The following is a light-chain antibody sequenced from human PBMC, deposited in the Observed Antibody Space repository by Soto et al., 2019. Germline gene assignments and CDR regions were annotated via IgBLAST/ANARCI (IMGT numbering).Light chain of an antibody. CDR1: SSDVGGYNY. CDR3: SSYAASNNFYFV. CDR2: EVT. Sequence: QSALTQPPSASGSPGQSVTISCTGTSSDVGGYNYVSWYQQYPGRAPKLMIYEVTKRPSGVPDRFSGSKSGNTASLTDSGLQAEDEDDYYCSSYAASNNFYFVFGGGTKLTVL. V-gene: IGLV2-8*01. J-gene: IGLJ3*02.